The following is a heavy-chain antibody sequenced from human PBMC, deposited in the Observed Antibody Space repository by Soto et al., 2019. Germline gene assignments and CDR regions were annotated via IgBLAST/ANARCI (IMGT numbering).Heavy chain of an antibody. D-gene: IGHD3-3*01. V-gene: IGHV3-48*03. CDR2: ISSSGSTI. J-gene: IGHJ6*02. CDR3: ARGVYDFWSGPQYYYYGMDV. CDR1: GFTFSSYE. Sequence: GGSLRLSCAASGFTFSSYEMNWVRQAPGKGLERVSYISSSGSTIYYADSVKGRFTISRDNAKNSLYLQMNSLRADDTAVYYCARGVYDFWSGPQYYYYGMDVWGQGTTVTVSS.